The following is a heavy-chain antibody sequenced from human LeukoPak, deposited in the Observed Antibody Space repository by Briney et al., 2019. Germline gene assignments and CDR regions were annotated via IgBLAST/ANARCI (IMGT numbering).Heavy chain of an antibody. J-gene: IGHJ6*04. CDR2: IKQGGSEK. V-gene: IGHV3-7*01. D-gene: IGHD6-6*01. CDR3: ARVGARRNPTWDV. Sequence: PGGSLRLSCAASGFTFSSYWMSWVRQAPGKGLEWVANIKQGGSEKYYVDSVKGRFTISRDNAKNSLYLQMNSLRAEDTAVYYCARVGARRNPTWDVWGKGTTVTVSS. CDR1: GFTFSSYW.